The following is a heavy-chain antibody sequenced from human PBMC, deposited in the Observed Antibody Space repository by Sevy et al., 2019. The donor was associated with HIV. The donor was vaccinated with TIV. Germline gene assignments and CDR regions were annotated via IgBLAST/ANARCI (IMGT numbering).Heavy chain of an antibody. CDR3: ARLNWGWDAFDI. Sequence: SETLSLTCAVSGYSISSGYYWGWSRQPPGKGLEWVGSVYHSGSTNYNPSLKSRVTISVDTSKNQFSLKLTSVTAADTAVYYWARLNWGWDAFDIWGQGTMVTVSS. CDR1: GYSISSGYY. J-gene: IGHJ3*02. CDR2: VYHSGST. V-gene: IGHV4-38-2*01. D-gene: IGHD7-27*01.